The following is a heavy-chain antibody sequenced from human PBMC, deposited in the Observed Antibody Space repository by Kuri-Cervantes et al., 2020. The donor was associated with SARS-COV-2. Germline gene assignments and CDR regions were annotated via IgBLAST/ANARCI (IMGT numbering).Heavy chain of an antibody. Sequence: ESLKISCAVSDYSISSGFYWGWLRQPPGKGLEWIGTIYHSGSTYYNPSLKSRVTISVDTSENQFSLKLTSVTAADTAVYHCAREPEYCPVGTCLYTDDAFDIWGQGTRVTVSS. D-gene: IGHD2-8*02. V-gene: IGHV4-38-2*02. CDR1: DYSISSGFY. CDR2: IYHSGST. CDR3: AREPEYCPVGTCLYTDDAFDI. J-gene: IGHJ3*02.